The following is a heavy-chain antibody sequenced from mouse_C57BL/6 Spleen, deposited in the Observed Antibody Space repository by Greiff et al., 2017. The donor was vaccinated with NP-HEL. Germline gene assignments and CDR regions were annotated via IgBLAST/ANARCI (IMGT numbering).Heavy chain of an antibody. J-gene: IGHJ3*01. Sequence: VQLQQSGAELVRPGASVKLSCKASGYTFTDYYINWVKQRPGQGLEWIARIYPGSGNTYYNEKFKGKATLTAEKSSSTAYMQLSSLTSEDSAVDFCAREATEAWFAYWGQGTLVTVSA. CDR1: GYTFTDYY. CDR2: IYPGSGNT. D-gene: IGHD1-1*01. CDR3: AREATEAWFAY. V-gene: IGHV1-76*01.